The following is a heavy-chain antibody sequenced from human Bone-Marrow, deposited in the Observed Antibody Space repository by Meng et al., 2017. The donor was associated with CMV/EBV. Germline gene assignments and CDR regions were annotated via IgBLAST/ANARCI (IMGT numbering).Heavy chain of an antibody. Sequence: TLSLTCTVSGGSISSYYWSWIRQPPGKALEWLARIDWDDDKFYSTSLKTRLTISKDTSKNQVVLTMTNMDPVDTATYYCARIRDSGYDYWGQGTLVTVSS. CDR2: IDWDDDK. CDR1: GGSISSYYW. J-gene: IGHJ4*02. CDR3: ARIRDSGYDY. V-gene: IGHV2-70*16. D-gene: IGHD5-12*01.